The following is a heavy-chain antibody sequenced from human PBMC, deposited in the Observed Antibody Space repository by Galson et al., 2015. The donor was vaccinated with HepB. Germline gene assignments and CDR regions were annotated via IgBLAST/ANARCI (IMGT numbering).Heavy chain of an antibody. CDR3: ARNNSHGDSWFDP. V-gene: IGHV3-23*01. CDR2: ISGTADSV. Sequence: SLRLSCAASGFTFSNYAMNWVRQAPGKGLEWVSVISGTADSVHYADSVKGRFTISRDNFKNTLYLQLNSLRAEDTAVYYCARNNSHGDSWFDPWGQGTLVTVSS. J-gene: IGHJ5*02. D-gene: IGHD4-23*01. CDR1: GFTFSNYA.